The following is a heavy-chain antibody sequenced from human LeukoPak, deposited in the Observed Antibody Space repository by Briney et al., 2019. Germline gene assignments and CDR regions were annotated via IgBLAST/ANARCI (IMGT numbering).Heavy chain of an antibody. J-gene: IGHJ4*02. D-gene: IGHD2-15*01. CDR2: IKHDGSEV. CDR1: GFTFSSYW. CDR3: GRDQTPFY. Sequence: PGGSLRLSCAASGFTFSSYWMRWVRQAPGKGREWVATIKHDGSEVYYLFSVKGRFTISRDNAKVSMWLQMSSLRAEDTAVYYCGRDQTPFYWGQGSLVTVSS. V-gene: IGHV3-7*01.